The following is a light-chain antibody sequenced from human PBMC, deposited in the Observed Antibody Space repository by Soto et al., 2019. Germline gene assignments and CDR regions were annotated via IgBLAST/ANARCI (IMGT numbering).Light chain of an antibody. CDR1: SSDVGGYNY. CDR3: SSYTSSSLYV. Sequence: QSVLTQPASVSGSPGQSITISCTGSSSDVGGYNYVSWYQQHPGKAPKLMIYDVSNRPSGVSNRFSGSKYGNTASLTISGLQDEDEADYYCSSYTSSSLYVVGTVTKVTVL. CDR2: DVS. J-gene: IGLJ1*01. V-gene: IGLV2-14*01.